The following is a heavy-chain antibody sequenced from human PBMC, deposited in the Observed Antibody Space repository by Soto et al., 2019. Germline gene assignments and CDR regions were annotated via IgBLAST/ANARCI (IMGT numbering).Heavy chain of an antibody. CDR1: GGSISSGNYY. Sequence: SETLSLTCTVSGGSISSGNYYWSWIRQSPGKGLEWIGYIYSTGSSYYNPSLRSRVSMSVDTSKNQFSLNLSSVTAADTAVYYCARGAGTSTYYYGVDVWGQGATVTVSS. CDR3: ARGAGTSTYYYGVDV. V-gene: IGHV4-30-4*01. D-gene: IGHD1-1*01. CDR2: IYSTGSS. J-gene: IGHJ6*02.